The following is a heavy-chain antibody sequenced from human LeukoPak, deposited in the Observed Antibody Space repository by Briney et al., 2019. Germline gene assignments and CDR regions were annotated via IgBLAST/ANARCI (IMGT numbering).Heavy chain of an antibody. Sequence: SGPTLVYPTQALTLTCTFSGFSLSTSGLSVSWIRQPPGKALEWLARIDWDDDKYYSTSLKTRLTISKDTSKNQVVLTMTNMGPVDTATYYCARNQYYGFWSGYSYWGQGTLVTVSS. V-gene: IGHV2-70*11. CDR3: ARNQYYGFWSGYSY. J-gene: IGHJ4*02. CDR2: IDWDDDK. CDR1: GFSLSTSGLS. D-gene: IGHD3-3*01.